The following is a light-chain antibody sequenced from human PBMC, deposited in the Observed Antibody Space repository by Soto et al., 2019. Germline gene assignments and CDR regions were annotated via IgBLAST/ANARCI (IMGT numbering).Light chain of an antibody. V-gene: IGLV2-14*01. CDR3: RSYTSISPYV. CDR2: DVS. Sequence: QSVLTQPASVSGSPGQSITISCTGTSSDVGGYNYVSWYQQHPGKAPKLMIYDVSNRPSGVSNRFSGSKSGNTASLTISGLQAEDEADYYCRSYTSISPYVFGTGTKVTVL. J-gene: IGLJ1*01. CDR1: SSDVGGYNY.